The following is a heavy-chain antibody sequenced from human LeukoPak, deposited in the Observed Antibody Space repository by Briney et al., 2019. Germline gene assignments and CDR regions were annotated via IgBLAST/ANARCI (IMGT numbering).Heavy chain of an antibody. CDR2: ITGGGDST. D-gene: IGHD1-1*01. Sequence: GGSLRLSCAASGFTFSRYGMMWVRQAPGKGLEWVSSITGGGDSTSYVDSVKGRFTISRDSSQNTLYLQMNSLRAEDTAVYYCAKVRGSTGSTYDVCDIWGQGTMVTVSS. V-gene: IGHV3-23*01. CDR1: GFTFSRYG. CDR3: AKVRGSTGSTYDVCDI. J-gene: IGHJ3*02.